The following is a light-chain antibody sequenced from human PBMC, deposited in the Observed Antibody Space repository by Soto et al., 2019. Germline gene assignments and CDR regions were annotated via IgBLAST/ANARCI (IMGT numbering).Light chain of an antibody. J-gene: IGLJ3*02. V-gene: IGLV2-8*01. CDR3: SSLAGQVA. CDR2: EVN. Sequence: QSALTQPPSASGSPGQSVTISCTGISYNYVSWYQQHPGKAPKLILYEVNQRPSGVPDRFSGSKSGNTASLTVSGLQAEDEADYYCSSLAGQVAFGGGTKLTVL. CDR1: SYNY.